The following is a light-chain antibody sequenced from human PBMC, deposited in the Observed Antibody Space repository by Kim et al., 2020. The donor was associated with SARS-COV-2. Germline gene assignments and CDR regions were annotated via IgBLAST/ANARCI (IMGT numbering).Light chain of an antibody. CDR1: SSDVGGYNY. Sequence: QSIPISFTGPSSDVGGYNYVSWYQQHPGKAPKLMIYDVSNRPSGVSNRFSGSKSGNTASLTISGLQAEDEADYYCSSYTSSSTVVFGGGTQLTVL. CDR3: SSYTSSSTVV. CDR2: DVS. V-gene: IGLV2-14*03. J-gene: IGLJ2*01.